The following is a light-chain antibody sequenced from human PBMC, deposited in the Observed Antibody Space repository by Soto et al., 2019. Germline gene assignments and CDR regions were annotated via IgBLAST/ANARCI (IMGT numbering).Light chain of an antibody. CDR3: SSYTSSSTYV. V-gene: IGLV2-14*01. CDR1: RSDVGGYNY. Sequence: QSALTQPASVSGSPGQSITISCTGTRSDVGGYNYVYWHQQHPGKAPKLMIYDVTNRPSGVSDRFSGSKSGNTASLTISGLPAEDEADYYCSSYTSSSTYVVGAGTKVTVL. J-gene: IGLJ1*01. CDR2: DVT.